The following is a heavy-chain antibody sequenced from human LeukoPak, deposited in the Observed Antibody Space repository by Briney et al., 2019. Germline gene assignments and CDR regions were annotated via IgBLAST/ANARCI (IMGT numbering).Heavy chain of an antibody. Sequence: ASVKVSCKASGHTFTSYGISWVRQAPGQGLEWMGIINPSGGSTSYAQKFQGRVTMTRDTSTSTVYMELSSLRSEDTAVYYCARAIILTGYYFDYWGQGTLVTVSS. J-gene: IGHJ4*02. V-gene: IGHV1-46*01. CDR1: GHTFTSYG. CDR3: ARAIILTGYYFDY. CDR2: INPSGGST. D-gene: IGHD3-9*01.